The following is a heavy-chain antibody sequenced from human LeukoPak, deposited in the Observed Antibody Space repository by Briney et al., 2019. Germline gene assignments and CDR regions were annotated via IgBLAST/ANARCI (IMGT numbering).Heavy chain of an antibody. Sequence: GSLRLSCAASGFTFSRYWMHWVRQAPGKGLVWVSRINGDGSTTSYADSVKGGFTISRDNAKNTLYLQMNSLRAEDTAVYYCATGDYYDSRGYYTFGHWGQGTLVTVSS. CDR3: ATGDYYDSRGYYTFGH. J-gene: IGHJ1*01. V-gene: IGHV3-74*01. CDR2: INGDGSTT. CDR1: GFTFSRYW. D-gene: IGHD3-22*01.